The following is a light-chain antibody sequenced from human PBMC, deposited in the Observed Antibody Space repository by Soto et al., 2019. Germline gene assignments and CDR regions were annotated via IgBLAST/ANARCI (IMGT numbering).Light chain of an antibody. Sequence: QSALTQPPSVSGSPGQSVTISCTGTSSDVGGHNYVSWYQHHPGKAPQLMIHEVTKRPSGVPARFSASKSGSTASLTISGLQTDDEADYYCCSYAGSNNYMVFGGGTKLTVL. J-gene: IGLJ2*01. V-gene: IGLV2-8*01. CDR1: SSDVGGHNY. CDR3: CSYAGSNNYMV. CDR2: EVT.